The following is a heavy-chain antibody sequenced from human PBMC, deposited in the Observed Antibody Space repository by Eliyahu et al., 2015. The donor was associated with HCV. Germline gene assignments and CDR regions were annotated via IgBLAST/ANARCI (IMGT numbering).Heavy chain of an antibody. D-gene: IGHD3-22*01. Sequence: QVTLRESGPALVKPTKTLTLTCTFAGFSLSTSGMCVSWIRQPPGKALEWLALXDWDDDKYYSTSLKTRLTISRDTSKNQVVLTMTNMDPADTATYYCARIQGLTYYYAMDVWGQGTTVTVSS. J-gene: IGHJ6*02. CDR1: GFSLSTSGMC. V-gene: IGHV2-70*01. CDR2: XDWDDDK. CDR3: ARIQGLTYYYAMDV.